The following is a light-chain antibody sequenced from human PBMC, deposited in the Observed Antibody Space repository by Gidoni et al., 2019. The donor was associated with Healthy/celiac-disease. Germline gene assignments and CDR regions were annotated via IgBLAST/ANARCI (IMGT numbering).Light chain of an antibody. CDR3: QQRSNWPLLX. Sequence: EIVLTQSPATLSLSPGEIATLSCRASQSVSSYLAWYQQKPGQAPRLLIYDASNRATGIPARFSGSGSGTDFTLTISSLEPEDFAVYYCQQRSNWPLLXFXGGTKVEIK. CDR1: QSVSSY. CDR2: DAS. V-gene: IGKV3-11*01. J-gene: IGKJ4*01.